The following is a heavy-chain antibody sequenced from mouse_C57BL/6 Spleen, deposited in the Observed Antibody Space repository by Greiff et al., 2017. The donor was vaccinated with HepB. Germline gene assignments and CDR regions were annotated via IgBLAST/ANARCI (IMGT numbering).Heavy chain of an antibody. V-gene: IGHV2-5*01. D-gene: IGHD1-1*01. CDR2: IWRGGST. Sequence: QVQLQQSGPGLVQPSQSLSITCTVSGFSFTSYGVHWVRQSPGKGLEWLGVIWRGGSTDYNAAFMSRLSITKDNSKSQVFFKMNSLQADDTAIYYCAKTYGSSYWYFDVWGTGTTVTVSS. CDR3: AKTYGSSYWYFDV. CDR1: GFSFTSYG. J-gene: IGHJ1*03.